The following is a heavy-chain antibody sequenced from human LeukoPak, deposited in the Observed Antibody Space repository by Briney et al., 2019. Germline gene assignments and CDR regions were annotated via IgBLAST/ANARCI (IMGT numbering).Heavy chain of an antibody. CDR3: AKGGKWDVAPFDY. CDR2: ISGGGST. D-gene: IGHD1-26*01. V-gene: IGHV3-23*01. Sequence: PGGSLRLSCAASGFTFTSYSMNWVRQAPGKGLEWVSTISGGGSTYYADSLKGRFIISRDNSKNTLYLQVNSLRAEDTAVYYCAKGGKWDVAPFDYWGQGTLVTVSS. J-gene: IGHJ4*02. CDR1: GFTFTSYS.